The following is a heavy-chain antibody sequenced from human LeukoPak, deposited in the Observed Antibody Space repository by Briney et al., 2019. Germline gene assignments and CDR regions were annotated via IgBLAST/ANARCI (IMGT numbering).Heavy chain of an antibody. CDR3: TRSSYTNSWFFY. CDR2: IKSRADGGTT. D-gene: IGHD2-8*01. J-gene: IGHJ4*02. Sequence: GGSLRLSCAASGFTFSNAWMSWVRQAPGKGLEWVGRIKSRADGGTTDYAAPVKGRFTMSRDDSKNTLFLLMNSLKAEDTAVYYCTRSSYTNSWFFYWGQGSLVTVSS. V-gene: IGHV3-15*01. CDR1: GFTFSNAW.